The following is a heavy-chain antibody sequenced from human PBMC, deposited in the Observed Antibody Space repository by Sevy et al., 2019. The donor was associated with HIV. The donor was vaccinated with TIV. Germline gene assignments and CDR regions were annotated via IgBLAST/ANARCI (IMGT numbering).Heavy chain of an antibody. J-gene: IGHJ6*03. CDR2: ISSSSSSI. CDR1: EFTFSSYS. D-gene: IGHD2-21*02. CDR3: ARGNTAYVQGYMDV. V-gene: IGHV3-48*02. Sequence: EGSLRLSCAASEFTFSSYSMNWVRQAPGKGLEWVAYISSSSSSIYYVDSVKGLFTISRDNAKNSLYLQMNSLRDEDTAVYYCARGNTAYVQGYMDVWGKGTTVTDSS.